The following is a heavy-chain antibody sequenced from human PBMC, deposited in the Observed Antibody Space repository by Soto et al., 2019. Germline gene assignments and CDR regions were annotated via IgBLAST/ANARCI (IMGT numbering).Heavy chain of an antibody. CDR1: SGSISSSNW. J-gene: IGHJ6*03. CDR2: IYHSGST. Sequence: SETLSLTCAVSSGSISSSNWWSWVRQPPGKGLEWIGEIYHSGSTNYNPSLKSRVTISVDKSKNKFTLKLSSVTAADTAVYYCARAQISSGWDYYYYYMDVWGKGTTVTVSS. V-gene: IGHV4-4*02. CDR3: ARAQISSGWDYYYYYMDV. D-gene: IGHD6-19*01.